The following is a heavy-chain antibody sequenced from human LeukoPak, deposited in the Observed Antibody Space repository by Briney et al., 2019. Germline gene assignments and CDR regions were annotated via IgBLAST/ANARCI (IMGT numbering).Heavy chain of an antibody. CDR1: GGSISSYY. Sequence: SETLSLICTVSGGSISSYYWSWIRQPPGKGLEWIGYIYYSGSTYYNPSLKSRVTISVDTSKNQFSLKLSSVTAADTAVYYCARDLRGYCSGGSCPTDAFDIWGQGTMVTVSS. CDR2: IYYSGST. J-gene: IGHJ3*02. D-gene: IGHD2-15*01. V-gene: IGHV4-59*12. CDR3: ARDLRGYCSGGSCPTDAFDI.